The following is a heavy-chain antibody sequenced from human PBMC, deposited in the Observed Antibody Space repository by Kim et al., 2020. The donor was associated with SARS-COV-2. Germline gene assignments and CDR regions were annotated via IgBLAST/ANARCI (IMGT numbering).Heavy chain of an antibody. CDR1: GGTFSSYA. D-gene: IGHD5-12*01. CDR3: ARIPVDIVATMEEPISSGYYGMDV. V-gene: IGHV1-69*13. J-gene: IGHJ6*02. Sequence: SVKVSCKASGGTFSSYAISWVRQAPGQGLEWMGGIIPIFGTANYAQKFQGRVTITADESTSTAYMELSSLRSEDTAVYYCARIPVDIVATMEEPISSGYYGMDVWGQGTTVTVSS. CDR2: IIPIFGTA.